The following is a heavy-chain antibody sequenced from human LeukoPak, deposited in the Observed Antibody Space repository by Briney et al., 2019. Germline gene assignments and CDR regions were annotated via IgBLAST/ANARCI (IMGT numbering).Heavy chain of an antibody. CDR3: ATLTGDSSEDWFDP. CDR2: ISSSSSYI. Sequence: RPGGSLRFSCAASGFTFSSYSMNWVRQAPGKGLEWVSSISSSSSYIYYADSVKGRFTISRDNAKNSLYLQMNSLRAEDTAVYYCATLTGDSSEDWFDPWGQGTLVTVSS. J-gene: IGHJ5*02. V-gene: IGHV3-21*01. D-gene: IGHD6-25*01. CDR1: GFTFSSYS.